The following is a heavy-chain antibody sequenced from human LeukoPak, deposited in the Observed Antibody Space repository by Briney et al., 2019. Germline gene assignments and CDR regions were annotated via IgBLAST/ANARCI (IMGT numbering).Heavy chain of an antibody. J-gene: IGHJ5*02. CDR3: ARLIAVAGTGWFDP. D-gene: IGHD6-19*01. V-gene: IGHV5-51*01. CDR2: IYPGDSDT. Sequence: PGESLKISCKDSGYSFTSYWIGWARQMPGKGLEWMGIIYPGDSDTRYSPSFQGQVTISADKSISTAYLQWSSLKASDTAMYYCARLIAVAGTGWFDPWGQGTLVTVSS. CDR1: GYSFTSYW.